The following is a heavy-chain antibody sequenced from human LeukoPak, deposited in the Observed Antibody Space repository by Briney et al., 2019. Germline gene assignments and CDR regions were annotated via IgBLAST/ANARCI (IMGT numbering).Heavy chain of an antibody. CDR3: AKEVYCGRDCYNPGYGVDV. CDR1: RFTFSSYA. J-gene: IGHJ6*02. CDR2: ISGSGGRT. D-gene: IGHD2-21*02. Sequence: GGSLRLSCAASRFTFSSYAMSWVRQAPGKGLEWVSAISGSGGRTYYTDSVKGRFTISRDNSKNTLSLQMNSLRDEDTATYYCAKEVYCGRDCYNPGYGVDVWGQGTTITVSS. V-gene: IGHV3-23*01.